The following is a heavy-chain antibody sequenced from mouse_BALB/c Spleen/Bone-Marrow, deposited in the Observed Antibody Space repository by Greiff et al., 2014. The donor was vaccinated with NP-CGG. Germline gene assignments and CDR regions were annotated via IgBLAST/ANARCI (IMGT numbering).Heavy chain of an antibody. Sequence: QVQLKESGPGLVAPSQSLSITCTVSGFSLTSYGVHWVRQPPGKGLEWLGVIWAGGSTNYNSALMSRLSISKDNSKSQVVLKMNSLQTDDTAMYYCARVYLWYFDVWGAGTTVTVSS. CDR3: ARVYLWYFDV. D-gene: IGHD2-3*01. CDR2: IWAGGST. CDR1: GFSLTSYG. J-gene: IGHJ1*01. V-gene: IGHV2-9*02.